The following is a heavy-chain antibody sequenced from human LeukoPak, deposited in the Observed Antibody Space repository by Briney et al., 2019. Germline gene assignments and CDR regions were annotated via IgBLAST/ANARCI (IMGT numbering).Heavy chain of an antibody. CDR2: INTNSGGT. CDR1: GYTFTDYY. D-gene: IGHD1-1*01. J-gene: IGHJ5*02. V-gene: IGHV1-2*02. CDR3: ARAPGAYTWFDP. Sequence: ASVKVSCKASGYTFTDYYIHWVRQAPGRGLEWMGWINTNSGGTNYAQQFQGRVTMTRDTSINTAYMALSWLRSDDTAVYYCARAPGAYTWFDPWGQGTLVTVSS.